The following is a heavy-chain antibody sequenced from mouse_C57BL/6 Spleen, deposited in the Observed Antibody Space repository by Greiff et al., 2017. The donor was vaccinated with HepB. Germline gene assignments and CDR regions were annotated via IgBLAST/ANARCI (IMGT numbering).Heavy chain of an antibody. J-gene: IGHJ4*01. CDR2: IYPGDGDT. V-gene: IGHV1-82*01. D-gene: IGHD1-1*01. CDR1: GYAFSSSW. CDR3: ARSDYGSFYAMDY. Sequence: VQLQQSGPELVKPGASVKISCKASGYAFSSSWMNWVKQRPGKGLEWIGRIYPGDGDTNYNGKFKGKATLTADKSSSPAYMQLSSLTSEDSAVYFCARSDYGSFYAMDYWGKGTSVTVYS.